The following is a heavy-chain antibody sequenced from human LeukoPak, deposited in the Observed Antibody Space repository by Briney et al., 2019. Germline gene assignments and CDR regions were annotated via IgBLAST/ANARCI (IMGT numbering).Heavy chain of an antibody. J-gene: IGHJ4*02. D-gene: IGHD1-26*01. CDR1: GFIFSSNY. V-gene: IGHV3-53*01. CDR3: ARVGPTRSDFDY. CDR2: IFSGGST. Sequence: PGGSLRLSCAASGFIFSSNYMAWVRQAPGKGLERVSVIFSGGSTYYADSVKGRVTISRDNSKNTLYLQMNNLRGEDTAVYYCARVGPTRSDFDYWGQGTLVTVSS.